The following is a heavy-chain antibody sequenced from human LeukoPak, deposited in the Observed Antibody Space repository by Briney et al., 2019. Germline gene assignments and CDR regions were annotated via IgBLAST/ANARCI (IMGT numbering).Heavy chain of an antibody. CDR1: GYTFTSYD. V-gene: IGHV1-8*03. D-gene: IGHD2-2*02. J-gene: IGHJ4*02. CDR2: MNPNRGNT. CDR3: ARAPRAAIRPYYFDY. Sequence: ASVKVSCKASGYTFTSYDINWVRQATGQGLEWMGLMNPNRGNTGYAQKFQGRVTITRNTSLSTAYMELRRLRSEDTAVYYCARAPRAAIRPYYFDYWGQGTLVTVSS.